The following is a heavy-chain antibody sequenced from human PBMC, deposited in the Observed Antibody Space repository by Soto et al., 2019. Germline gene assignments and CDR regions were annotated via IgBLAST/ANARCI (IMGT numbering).Heavy chain of an antibody. CDR1: GFTFSSYS. CDR2: ISSSSSYI. J-gene: IGHJ4*02. Sequence: GGSLRLSCAASGFTFSSYSMNWVRQAPGKGLEWVSSISSSSSYIYYADSVKGRFTISRDNAKNSLYLQMNSLRAEDTAVYYCAREIIVVVPAAMKIGNFDYWGQGTLVTVSS. V-gene: IGHV3-21*01. CDR3: AREIIVVVPAAMKIGNFDY. D-gene: IGHD2-2*01.